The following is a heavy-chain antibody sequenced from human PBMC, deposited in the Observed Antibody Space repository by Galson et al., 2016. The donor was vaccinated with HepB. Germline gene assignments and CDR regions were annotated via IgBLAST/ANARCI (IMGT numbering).Heavy chain of an antibody. CDR3: ARQLVTDGYPFDI. CDR2: IWFDGRNE. Sequence: SLRLSCAASGISFSKSAMHWVRQAPGKGLEWVAVIWFDGRNENYGDSVKGRCTISRDNSKDMLYMQINSLRPEDTATYFCARQLVTDGYPFDIWGQGTLVAVSP. V-gene: IGHV3-33*01. CDR1: GISFSKSA. D-gene: IGHD5-24*01. J-gene: IGHJ4*02.